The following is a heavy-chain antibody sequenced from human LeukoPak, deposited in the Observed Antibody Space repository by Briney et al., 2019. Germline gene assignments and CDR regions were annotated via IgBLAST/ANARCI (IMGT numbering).Heavy chain of an antibody. D-gene: IGHD5-24*01. CDR3: ARGDGYIRV. CDR2: IYYSGST. V-gene: IGHV4-59*01. Sequence: PSETLSLTCTVSGDSMSSYYWSWNRQPPGKGPEWIGDIYYSGSTNYNPSLKSRVTISVDTSKNQFSLKLSSVTAADTAVYYCARGDGYIRVWGQGTMVTFSS. J-gene: IGHJ3*01. CDR1: GDSMSSYY.